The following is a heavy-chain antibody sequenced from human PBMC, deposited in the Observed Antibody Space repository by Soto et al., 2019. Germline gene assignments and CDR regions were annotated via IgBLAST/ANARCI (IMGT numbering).Heavy chain of an antibody. Sequence: GSLRVFGTASGFTVSSNYMSSVRQTKGKGLEWVSVIYRGGSTYFADSVKGRFTISRDNSKNTLYLQMNSLRVEDTAIYYCARYYDSRGYYPDSFDIWGQGTMVTVSS. CDR1: GFTVSSNY. V-gene: IGHV3-66*01. CDR3: ARYYDSRGYYPDSFDI. D-gene: IGHD3-22*01. J-gene: IGHJ3*02. CDR2: IYRGGST.